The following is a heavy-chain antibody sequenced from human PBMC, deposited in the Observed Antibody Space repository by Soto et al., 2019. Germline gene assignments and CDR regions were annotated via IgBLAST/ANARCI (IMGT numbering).Heavy chain of an antibody. J-gene: IGHJ5*02. V-gene: IGHV4-31*03. CDR2: IYHSGST. CDR3: ARDGGTAMVPAP. Sequence: QVQLQESGPGLVKPSQTLSLTCIVSGGSISSNGYYWNWIRQHPGKGLEWIGYIYHSGSTYYNPSLTSRATRLLDTSKNRFSLSRSSVTVADTATYYCARDGGTAMVPAPWGQGIRVTASS. D-gene: IGHD5-18*01. CDR1: GGSISSNGYY.